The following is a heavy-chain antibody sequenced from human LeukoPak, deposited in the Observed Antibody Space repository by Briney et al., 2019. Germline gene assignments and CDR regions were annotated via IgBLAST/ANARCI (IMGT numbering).Heavy chain of an antibody. D-gene: IGHD4-23*01. CDR2: ITNNGST. Sequence: SESLSLACSVSGGSLSCGGYYWGWIRQHPGNGLEWLGYITNNGSTYYNPTLQSRVTISVDTSKNQFSLKLSSVSAADTAVYYCARAPTTVVTPSYFDYWGQGALVTVSS. V-gene: IGHV4-31*03. CDR3: ARAPTTVVTPSYFDY. CDR1: GGSLSCGGYY. J-gene: IGHJ4*02.